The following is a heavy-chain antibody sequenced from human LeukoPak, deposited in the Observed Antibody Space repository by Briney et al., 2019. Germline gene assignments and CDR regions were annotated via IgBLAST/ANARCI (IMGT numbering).Heavy chain of an antibody. J-gene: IGHJ4*02. CDR2: ISAYNGNT. V-gene: IGHV1-18*01. D-gene: IGHD5-24*01. CDR3: AGDLTVFRTATPGY. CDR1: GYTFTSYG. Sequence: ASVKVSCKASGYTFTSYGISWVRQAPGQGLEWMGWISAYNGNTNYAQKLQGRVTMTTDTSTSTAYMELRSLRSDDTAVYYCAGDLTVFRTATPGYWGQGTLVTVSS.